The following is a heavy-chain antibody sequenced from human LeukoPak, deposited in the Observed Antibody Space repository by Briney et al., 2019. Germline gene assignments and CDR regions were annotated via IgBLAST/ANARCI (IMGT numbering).Heavy chain of an antibody. CDR2: MNPNSGNT. D-gene: IGHD4-17*01. Sequence: ASVKVSCKASGYTSTSYDINWVRQATGQGLEWMGWMNPNSGNTGYAQKFQGRVTMTRNTSISTAYMELSSLRSEDTAVYYCARVRSYGDYPIDYWGQGTLVTVSS. V-gene: IGHV1-8*01. CDR3: ARVRSYGDYPIDY. CDR1: GYTSTSYD. J-gene: IGHJ4*02.